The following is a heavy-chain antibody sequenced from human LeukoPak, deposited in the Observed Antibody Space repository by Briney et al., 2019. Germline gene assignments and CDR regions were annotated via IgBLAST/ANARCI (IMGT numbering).Heavy chain of an antibody. J-gene: IGHJ4*02. D-gene: IGHD1-20*01. CDR1: GGTFSSYA. CDR2: INPNSGGT. Sequence: ASVKVSCKASGGTFSSYAISWVRQAPGQGLEWMGWINPNSGGTNYAQKFQGRVTMTRDTSISTAYMELSRLRSDDTAVYYCARSITGTTSGYWGQGTLVTVSS. CDR3: ARSITGTTSGY. V-gene: IGHV1-2*02.